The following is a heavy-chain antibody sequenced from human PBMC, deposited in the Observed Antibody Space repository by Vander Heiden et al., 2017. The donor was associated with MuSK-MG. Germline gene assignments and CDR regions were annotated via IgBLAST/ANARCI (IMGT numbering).Heavy chain of an antibody. CDR3: AREGANWMGGIDAFDI. CDR1: GFTFSSYT. J-gene: IGHJ3*02. Sequence: EVKVVESGGGLVKPGGSLRLSCVASGFTFSSYTMNWVRQAPGKGLEWVSSIISGSTNIYYADSVKGRFTISRDNAKNSLYLQMNSLRDEDSALYYCAREGANWMGGIDAFDIWGLGAMVIVSS. D-gene: IGHD3-16*01. CDR2: IISGSTNI. V-gene: IGHV3-21*01.